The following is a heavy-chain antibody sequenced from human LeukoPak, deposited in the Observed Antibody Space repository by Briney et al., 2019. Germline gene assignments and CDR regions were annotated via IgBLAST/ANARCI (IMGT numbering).Heavy chain of an antibody. CDR2: IYSSGTT. CDR1: GASISSSY. CDR3: ARVVNWGLRYFDL. J-gene: IGHJ2*01. D-gene: IGHD7-27*01. V-gene: IGHV4-59*01. Sequence: SETLSLTCTVSGASISSSYWSWIRQPPGMGLEWIGYIYSSGTTNYSPSLKSRVTISVDTSKNQFSLNLTSVTAADTAVYYCARVVNWGLRYFDLWGRGTLVTVSS.